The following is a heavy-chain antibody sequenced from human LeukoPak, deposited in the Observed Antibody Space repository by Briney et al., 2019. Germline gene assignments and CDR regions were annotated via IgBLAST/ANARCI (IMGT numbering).Heavy chain of an antibody. Sequence: SETLSPTCTVSGGSISSYYWSWIRQPAGKGLEWIGRIYTSGSTNYNPSPKSRVTMSVDTSKNQFSLKLSSVTAPDTAVYYCARSPGRDPIRYYYGMDVWGQGTTVTVSS. J-gene: IGHJ6*02. D-gene: IGHD3-10*01. CDR2: IYTSGST. CDR1: GGSISSYY. V-gene: IGHV4-4*07. CDR3: ARSPGRDPIRYYYGMDV.